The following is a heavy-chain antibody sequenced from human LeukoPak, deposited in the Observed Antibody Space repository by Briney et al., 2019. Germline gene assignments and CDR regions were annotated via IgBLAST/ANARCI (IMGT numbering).Heavy chain of an antibody. CDR2: ISYDGSNK. CDR1: GFTFSSYA. J-gene: IGHJ4*02. CDR3: ARDPYGYCSSTSCYTSGSPGPGSYFDY. Sequence: GGSLRLSCAASGFTFSSYAMHWVRQAPGKGLEWVAVISYDGSNKYYADSVKGRFTISRDNSKNTLYLQMNSLRAEDTAVYYCARDPYGYCSSTSCYTSGSPGPGSYFDYWGQGTLVTVSS. V-gene: IGHV3-30-3*01. D-gene: IGHD2-2*02.